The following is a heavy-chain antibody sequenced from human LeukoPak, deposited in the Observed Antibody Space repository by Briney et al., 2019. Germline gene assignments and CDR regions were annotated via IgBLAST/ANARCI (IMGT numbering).Heavy chain of an antibody. D-gene: IGHD3-3*01. CDR2: ISGSGGST. V-gene: IGHV3-23*01. CDR3: ARGRGGDFWSGYSSSYYDY. Sequence: GGSLRLSCAASGFTFSSYAMSWVRQAPGKGLEWVSAISGSGGSTYYADSVKGRFTISRDNSKNTLYLQMNSLRAEDTAVYYCARGRGGDFWSGYSSSYYDYWGQGTLVTVSS. CDR1: GFTFSSYA. J-gene: IGHJ4*02.